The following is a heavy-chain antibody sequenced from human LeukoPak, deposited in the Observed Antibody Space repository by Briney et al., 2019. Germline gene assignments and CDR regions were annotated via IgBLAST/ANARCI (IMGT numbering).Heavy chain of an antibody. CDR1: GGSISSYY. J-gene: IGHJ4*02. Sequence: PSETLSLTCTVSGGSISSYYWSWIRQPPGKGLEWIGYVHYSGSTNYNPSLKSRLTISVDTSKNQFSLKLSSVTAADTAVYYCTRGSGWYYYWGQGTLVTVSS. V-gene: IGHV4-59*01. D-gene: IGHD6-19*01. CDR2: VHYSGST. CDR3: TRGSGWYYY.